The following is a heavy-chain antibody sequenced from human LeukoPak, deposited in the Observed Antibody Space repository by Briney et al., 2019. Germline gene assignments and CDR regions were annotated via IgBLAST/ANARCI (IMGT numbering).Heavy chain of an antibody. J-gene: IGHJ4*02. CDR2: IYPRDSDT. Sequence: GESLKISCKGSGYSFTNYRIGWVRQMPGKGLEWMGIIYPRDSDTRYSPSFQGQVTISVDKSISTAYLQWSSLKASDTAMYYCARRRDCTSGICYFDYWGQGTLVTVSS. D-gene: IGHD2-8*01. CDR1: GYSFTNYR. CDR3: ARRRDCTSGICYFDY. V-gene: IGHV5-51*01.